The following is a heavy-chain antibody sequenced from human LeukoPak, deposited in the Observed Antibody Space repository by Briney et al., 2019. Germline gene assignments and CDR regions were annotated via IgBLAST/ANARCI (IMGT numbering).Heavy chain of an antibody. CDR1: GYTFTSYG. V-gene: IGHV1-18*01. CDR2: ISAYNGNT. J-gene: IGHJ4*02. Sequence: GASVKVSCKASGYTFTSYGISWVRQAPGQGLEWMGWISAYNGNTNYAQKLQGRVTMTTDTSTSTAYMELRSLRSDDTAVYYCARSYYDILTGYKIPFSFDYWGQGTLVTVSS. D-gene: IGHD3-9*01. CDR3: ARSYYDILTGYKIPFSFDY.